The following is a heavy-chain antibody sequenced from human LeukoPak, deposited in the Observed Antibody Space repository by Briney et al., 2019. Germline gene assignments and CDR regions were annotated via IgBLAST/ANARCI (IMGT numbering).Heavy chain of an antibody. CDR1: GFTFSSYA. CDR3: AKDPLWLGELYFDY. V-gene: IGHV3-23*01. CDR2: ISGSGGST. J-gene: IGHJ4*02. Sequence: GGFLRLSCAASGFTFSSYAMSWVRQAPGKGLEWVSAISGSGGSTYYADSVKGRFTISRDNSKNTLYLQMNSLRAEDTAVYYCAKDPLWLGELYFDYWGQGTLVTVSS. D-gene: IGHD3-10*01.